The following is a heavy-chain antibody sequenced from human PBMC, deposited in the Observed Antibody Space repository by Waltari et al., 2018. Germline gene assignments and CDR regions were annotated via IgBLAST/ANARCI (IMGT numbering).Heavy chain of an antibody. CDR1: GYSISSGYY. CDR3: ARDQRGWFDP. Sequence: QVQLQESGPGLVKPSETLSLTCAVSGYSISSGYYWGWIRQPPGKGLEWIGSIYHSGSTYYNPSLKSRVTIAVDTSKNQFSLKLSSVTAADTAVYYCARDQRGWFDPWGQGTLVTVSS. D-gene: IGHD6-25*01. V-gene: IGHV4-38-2*02. CDR2: IYHSGST. J-gene: IGHJ5*02.